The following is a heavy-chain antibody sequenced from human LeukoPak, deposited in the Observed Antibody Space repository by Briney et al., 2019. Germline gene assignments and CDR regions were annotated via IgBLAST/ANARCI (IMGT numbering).Heavy chain of an antibody. CDR1: GFTFSSYA. J-gene: IGHJ4*02. V-gene: IGHV3-9*01. CDR3: AKGSGYSYGYVGY. Sequence: GGSLRLSCAASGFTFSSYAMHWVRQAPGKGLEWVSGISWNSGSVGYADSVKGRFTISRDNAKNSLYLQMNSLRAEDTALYYCAKGSGYSYGYVGYWGQGTLVTVSS. D-gene: IGHD5-18*01. CDR2: ISWNSGSV.